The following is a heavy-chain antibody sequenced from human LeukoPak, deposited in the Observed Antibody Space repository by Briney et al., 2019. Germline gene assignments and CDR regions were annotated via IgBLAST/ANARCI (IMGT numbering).Heavy chain of an antibody. Sequence: PGRSLRLSCAASGFTFSNYGLHWVRQAPGKGLEWVALLVYDGFYKYYADSVKGRFTISRDDSTNTLYLQLTSLSVEDTAVYYCARDVWAGSLGASDIWGQGTMVTVSS. V-gene: IGHV3-30*03. D-gene: IGHD3/OR15-3a*01. J-gene: IGHJ3*02. CDR3: ARDVWAGSLGASDI. CDR2: LVYDGFYK. CDR1: GFTFSNYG.